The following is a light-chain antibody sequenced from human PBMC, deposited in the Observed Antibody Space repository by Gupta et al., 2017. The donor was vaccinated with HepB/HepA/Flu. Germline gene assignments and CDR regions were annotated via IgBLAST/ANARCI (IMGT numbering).Light chain of an antibody. J-gene: IGLJ3*02. Sequence: QSALTQPASVSGSPGQSITISCTGTSSDVGGYNYVSWDQQHPGKSPKLMIYDVSNRPAGVANRFSGSKSGNTASLTISGLQAEDDADYYCSSYTSSSTWVFGGGTKLTVL. V-gene: IGLV2-14*01. CDR3: SSYTSSSTWV. CDR2: DVS. CDR1: SSDVGGYNY.